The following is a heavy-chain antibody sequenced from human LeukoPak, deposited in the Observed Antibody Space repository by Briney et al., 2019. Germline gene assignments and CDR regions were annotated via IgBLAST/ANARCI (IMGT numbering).Heavy chain of an antibody. V-gene: IGHV3-21*01. Sequence: GGSLRLSCAASGFTFSSYSMNWVRQAPGKGLEWVSSISSSSSYIYYADSVKGRFTISRDNAKNSLYLQMNSLRAEDTAVYYCARDWVHYYGSGSFHWGQGTQVTVSS. CDR3: ARDWVHYYGSGSFH. CDR1: GFTFSSYS. CDR2: ISSSSSYI. J-gene: IGHJ4*02. D-gene: IGHD3-10*01.